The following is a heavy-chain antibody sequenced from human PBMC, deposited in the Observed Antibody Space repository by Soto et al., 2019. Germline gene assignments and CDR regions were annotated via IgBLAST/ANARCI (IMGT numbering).Heavy chain of an antibody. D-gene: IGHD3-22*01. J-gene: IGHJ4*02. V-gene: IGHV1-46*01. CDR3: ARNVWGYISGYSFDY. CDR2: INPSGGST. Sequence: QVQLVQSGAEVKKPGASVKVSCKACGYTFTSYYMHWVRQAPGQGLEWMGIINPSGGSTSYAQKFQGRVTMTRDTSTSTVYMELSSLRSEDTAVYYCARNVWGYISGYSFDYWGQGTLVTVSS. CDR1: GYTFTSYY.